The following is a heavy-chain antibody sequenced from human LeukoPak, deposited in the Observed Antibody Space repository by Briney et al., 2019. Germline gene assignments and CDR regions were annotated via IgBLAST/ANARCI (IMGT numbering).Heavy chain of an antibody. D-gene: IGHD2-2*01. V-gene: IGHV4-59*08. CDR3: ARRGYCSSTSCYEYWFDP. J-gene: IGHJ5*02. CDR1: GGSISTYY. CDR2: IYHSGST. Sequence: SETLSLTCTVSGGSISTYYWNWIRQAPGKGLEWIGYIYHSGSTNYNPSLKSRVTISVDTSKNQFSLKLSSVTATDTAVYYCARRGYCSSTSCYEYWFDPWGQGTLVTVSS.